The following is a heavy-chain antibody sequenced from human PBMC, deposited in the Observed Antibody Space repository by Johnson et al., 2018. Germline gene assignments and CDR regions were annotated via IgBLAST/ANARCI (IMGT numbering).Heavy chain of an antibody. V-gene: IGHV3-33*01. D-gene: IGHD2-2*01. J-gene: IGHJ5*02. CDR3: ASEGCSNTRCLYAQGSWLDP. CDR2: VWYDGSER. CDR1: GFTFSGSG. Sequence: QVQLVQSGGGVVQPGRSXRLSCAASGFTFSGSGMHWVRQAPGKGLEWVAVVWYDGSERFYADSVKGRFTISRDNSKNTVLLQMNSLRAEDTAVYYCASEGCSNTRCLYAQGSWLDPWGQGTLVTVSS.